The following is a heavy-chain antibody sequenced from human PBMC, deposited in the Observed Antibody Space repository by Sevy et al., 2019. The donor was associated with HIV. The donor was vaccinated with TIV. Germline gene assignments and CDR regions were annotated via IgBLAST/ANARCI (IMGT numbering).Heavy chain of an antibody. Sequence: ASVKVSCMASGYSFSGYHMHWVRQAPGQGLEWMGRINPKTGDTNYAQKFQGRVTMTRDTSITTAYKELTGLKSDDTAVYYCAREGQWLLYGLDVWGQGTTVTVSS. CDR1: GYSFSGYH. D-gene: IGHD6-19*01. CDR3: AREGQWLLYGLDV. J-gene: IGHJ6*02. V-gene: IGHV1-2*06. CDR2: INPKTGDT.